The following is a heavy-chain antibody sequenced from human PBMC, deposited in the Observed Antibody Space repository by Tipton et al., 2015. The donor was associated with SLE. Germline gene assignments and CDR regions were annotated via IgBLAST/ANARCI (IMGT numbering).Heavy chain of an antibody. CDR2: ITSGSSYI. Sequence: SLRLSCAASGFRFSSYSMNWVRQAPGKGLEWVSAITSGSSYIYYADSVKGRFTISRDNAKSSLYLDMNNLRAEDTAVYYCASGFCSGGNCFLVWNFDYWGQGTLVTVSS. CDR3: ASGFCSGGNCFLVWNFDY. CDR1: GFRFSSYS. D-gene: IGHD2-15*01. J-gene: IGHJ4*02. V-gene: IGHV3-21*01.